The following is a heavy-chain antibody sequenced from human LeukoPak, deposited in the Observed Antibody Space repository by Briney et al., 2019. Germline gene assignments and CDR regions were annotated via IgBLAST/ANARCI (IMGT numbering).Heavy chain of an antibody. CDR1: GYTFTSYD. D-gene: IGHD2-2*01. CDR2: MNTNSGNT. Sequence: ASVKVSCKASGYTFTSYDINWVRQATGQGLEWMGWMNTNSGNTGYAQKFQGRVTMTRNTSISTAYMELSSLRSEDTAVSHCVRGTGYCSSISCYNWFAPLGQGTLVTVSS. J-gene: IGHJ5*02. V-gene: IGHV1-8*02. CDR3: VRGTGYCSSISCYNWFAP.